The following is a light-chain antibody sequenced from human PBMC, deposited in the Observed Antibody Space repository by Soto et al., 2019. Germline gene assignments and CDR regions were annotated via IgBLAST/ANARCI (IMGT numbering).Light chain of an antibody. V-gene: IGKV3-11*01. J-gene: IGKJ4*01. CDR3: QQSSNWRVT. CDR1: QSVNIY. CDR2: DAS. Sequence: EIVLTQSPATLSLSPGXRATLSCRASQSVNIYLAWYQQKPGQAPRLLIYDASNRATGIPARFSGSGSGTDFTLTISSLEPEDIAVYYCQQSSNWRVTFGGGTKVDIK.